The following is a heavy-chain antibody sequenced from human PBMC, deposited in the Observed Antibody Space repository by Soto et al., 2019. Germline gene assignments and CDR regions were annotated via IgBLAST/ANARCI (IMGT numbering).Heavy chain of an antibody. CDR3: TTGLFWSTYWSFDS. D-gene: IGHD3-3*01. CDR2: IKSKTDGGTT. V-gene: IGHV3-15*01. CDR1: GFTFNSAW. J-gene: IGHJ4*02. Sequence: LRLSCAASGFTFNSAWMSWVRQAPGKGLEWVGRIKSKTDGGTTDYAAPVNGRFTISRDDSKDTLFLHMNSLKTEDTAVYYCTTGLFWSTYWSFDSWGQGTLVTVSS.